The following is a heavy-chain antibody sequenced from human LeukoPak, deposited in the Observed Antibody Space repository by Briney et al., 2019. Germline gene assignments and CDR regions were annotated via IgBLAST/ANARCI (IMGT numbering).Heavy chain of an antibody. CDR1: GFTFSSYA. Sequence: QPGGSLRLSCAASGFTFSSYAMSWVRQAPGKGLEWVSAISGSGGSTYYADSVKGRFTISRDNSKNTLYLQMNSLRAEDTAVYYCAKGRLKQQLVLELPYYYYMDVWGKGTTVTVSS. CDR2: ISGSGGST. J-gene: IGHJ6*03. CDR3: AKGRLKQQLVLELPYYYYMDV. V-gene: IGHV3-23*01. D-gene: IGHD6-13*01.